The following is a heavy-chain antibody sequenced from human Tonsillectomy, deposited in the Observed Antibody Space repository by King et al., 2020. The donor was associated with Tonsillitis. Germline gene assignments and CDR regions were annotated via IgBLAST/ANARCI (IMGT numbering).Heavy chain of an antibody. CDR3: TKGASIRSGWYFDY. Sequence: VQLVESGGGLVQPGRSLRLSCAASGFTFDDYAMHWVRQAPGKGLEWVSGLSWNGGNIAYADSVKGRFTISRDNAKHSLYLQMNSLRAGDTALYYCTKGASIRSGWYFDYWGQGTLVTVSS. CDR2: LSWNGGNI. CDR1: GFTFDDYA. J-gene: IGHJ4*02. V-gene: IGHV3-9*01. D-gene: IGHD6-19*01.